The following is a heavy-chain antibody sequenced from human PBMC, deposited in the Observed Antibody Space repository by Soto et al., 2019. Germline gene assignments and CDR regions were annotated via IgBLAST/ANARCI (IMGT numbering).Heavy chain of an antibody. CDR1: GVSIQKTRHY. D-gene: IGHD6-19*01. CDR3: ARLDGIGWFAFDI. J-gene: IGHJ3*02. Sequence: QVQVQESGPGLVKPSETLSLTCSVTGVSIQKTRHYWGWIRQPPGQGLEWIGSIYDSESAFYNPSLKSRVTMSVATSNNRFSLKLRSVTATDTAVYYCARLDGIGWFAFDIWGQGTLVTVSS. CDR2: IYDSESA. V-gene: IGHV4-39*02.